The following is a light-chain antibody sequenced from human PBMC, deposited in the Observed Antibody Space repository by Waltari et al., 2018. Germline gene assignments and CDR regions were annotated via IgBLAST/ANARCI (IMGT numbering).Light chain of an antibody. CDR1: QSLVHGDGNTY. V-gene: IGKV2-30*02. CDR2: KVS. Sequence: DIVMTQSPLSLPVTLGQPASISCRPSQSLVHGDGNTYLNWFHQRPGQSPRRLIYKVSNRDSGVPDRFSGRASGTDFALKISRVEAGDIGVYYCMQATQWPYTFGQGTKLEIK. J-gene: IGKJ2*01. CDR3: MQATQWPYT.